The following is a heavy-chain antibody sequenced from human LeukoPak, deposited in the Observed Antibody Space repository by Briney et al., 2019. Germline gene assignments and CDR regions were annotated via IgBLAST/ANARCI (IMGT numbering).Heavy chain of an antibody. CDR2: ISGNGGAT. J-gene: IGHJ4*02. CDR1: GYPFYIYG. CDR3: ARDVPDFWSGFDS. D-gene: IGHD3-3*01. Sequence: ASVKVSCKASGYPFYIYGLSWVRQAPGQGLEWMGQISGNGGATKYAQRFQGRVTMTTDTVTSTAYLELTSLTSDDTAVYYCARDVPDFWSGFDSWGQGTLATVSP. V-gene: IGHV1-18*01.